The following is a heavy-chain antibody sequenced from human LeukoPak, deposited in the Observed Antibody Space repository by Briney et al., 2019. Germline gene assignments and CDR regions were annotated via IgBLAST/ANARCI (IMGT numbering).Heavy chain of an antibody. V-gene: IGHV3-7*01. CDR2: IKQDGSEK. Sequence: PGGSLRLSCAASGFTFSSYWMSWVRQAPGKGLEWVANIKQDGSEKYYVDSVKGRFTISRDNAKNSLYLQMNSLRAEDTAVYYCARASGELSFKGTGGIWGQGTMVTVSS. J-gene: IGHJ3*02. CDR3: ARASGELSFKGTGGI. D-gene: IGHD3-16*02. CDR1: GFTFSSYW.